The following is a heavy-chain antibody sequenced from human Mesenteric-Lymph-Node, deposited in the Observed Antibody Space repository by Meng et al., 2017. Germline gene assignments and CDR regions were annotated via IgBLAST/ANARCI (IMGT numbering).Heavy chain of an antibody. D-gene: IGHD1-26*01. V-gene: IGHV4-39*07. CDR1: GGSISSSSYY. J-gene: IGHJ3*02. CDR2: IYYSGST. Sequence: SETLSLTCTVSGGSISSSSYYWGWIRQPPGKGLEWIGSIYYSGSTYYNPSLNSRVTISVDTSKNQFSLKLSSVTAADTAVYYCARDGYSGSYYSLALDAFDIWGQGTMVTVSS. CDR3: ARDGYSGSYYSLALDAFDI.